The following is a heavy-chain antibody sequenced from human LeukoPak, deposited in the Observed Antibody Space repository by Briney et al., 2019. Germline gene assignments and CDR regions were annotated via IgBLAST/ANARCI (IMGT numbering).Heavy chain of an antibody. CDR3: ARGLSAAVDY. V-gene: IGHV4-39*01. CDR2: IYYSGST. J-gene: IGHJ4*02. Sequence: SETLSLTCTVSGGSIISTTYYWGWIRQPPGKGLEWIGSIYYSGSTYYGPSLKSRLTISVDTSKNQFSLKLSSVTAADTAVYYCARGLSAAVDYWGQGTLVTVSS. D-gene: IGHD6-13*01. CDR1: GGSIISTTYY.